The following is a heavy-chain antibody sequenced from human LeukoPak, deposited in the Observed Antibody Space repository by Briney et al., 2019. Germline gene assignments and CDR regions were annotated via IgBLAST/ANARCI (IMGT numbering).Heavy chain of an antibody. CDR1: GFTFSSYA. CDR2: ISGSGGST. V-gene: IGHV3-23*01. D-gene: IGHD3-22*01. Sequence: PGGSLRLSCAASGFTFSSYAMSWVRQAPGKGLEWVSAISGSGGSTYYADSVKGRFTISRDNSKNTLYLQMNSLRAEDTAVYYCAKAHYYYDSSGYYYSYFDYRGQGTLVTVSS. CDR3: AKAHYYYDSSGYYYSYFDY. J-gene: IGHJ4*02.